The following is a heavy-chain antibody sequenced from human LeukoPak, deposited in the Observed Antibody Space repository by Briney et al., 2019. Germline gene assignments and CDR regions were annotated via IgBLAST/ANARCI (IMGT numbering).Heavy chain of an antibody. CDR1: GFTVSSNY. V-gene: IGHV3-21*01. CDR3: AREMYGDYGFDY. CDR2: ISSSSTYI. D-gene: IGHD4-17*01. J-gene: IGHJ4*02. Sequence: PGGSLRLSCAASGFTVSSNYMSWVRQAPGKGLEWVSSISSSSTYIYYADSVQGRCTISRDNAKNSLSLQMNSLRAEDTAVYFCAREMYGDYGFDYWGQGTLVTVSS.